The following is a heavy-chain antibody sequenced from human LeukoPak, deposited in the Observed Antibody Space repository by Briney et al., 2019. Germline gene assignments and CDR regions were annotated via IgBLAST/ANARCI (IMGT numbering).Heavy chain of an antibody. D-gene: IGHD1-26*01. V-gene: IGHV3-21*01. CDR3: VRDSGSSYGYYFLH. J-gene: IGHJ1*01. Sequence: GGSLRLSCAASGFTFSSYSMNWVRQAPGKGLEWVSSISSSSSHMFYADSVKGRFSISRDNANNSLYLQMNSLRAEDTAVYYCVRDSGSSYGYYFLHWGQGTLVTVSS. CDR2: ISSSSSHM. CDR1: GFTFSSYS.